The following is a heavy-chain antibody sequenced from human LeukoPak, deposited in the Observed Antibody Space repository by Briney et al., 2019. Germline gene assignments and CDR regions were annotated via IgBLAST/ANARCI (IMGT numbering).Heavy chain of an antibody. D-gene: IGHD3-3*01. J-gene: IGHJ4*02. CDR3: ARDQIDDFWSGQMEPACFDY. V-gene: IGHV4-39*07. Sequence: PSETLSLTCTVSGGSISSSTYYWGWIRQPPGKGLEWIGSIFYSGRTYYNPSLKSRVTMSVDTSKNQFSLRLSSVNAADTAVYYCARDQIDDFWSGQMEPACFDYWGQGTLVTVSS. CDR1: GGSISSSTYY. CDR2: IFYSGRT.